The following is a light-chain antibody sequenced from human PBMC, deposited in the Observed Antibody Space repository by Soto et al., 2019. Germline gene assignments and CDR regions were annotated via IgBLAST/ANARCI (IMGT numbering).Light chain of an antibody. CDR2: DVS. V-gene: IGLV2-14*01. Sequence: QSVLTQPASVSGSPGQSITISCTGTSSDVGGYNYVSWYQQHPGKAPKLMIYDVSNRPSGVSNRFSGSKSGNTASLTISGLQAEGEADYYCSSYTSSSTYNYVFGTGTKVTVL. J-gene: IGLJ1*01. CDR3: SSYTSSSTYNYV. CDR1: SSDVGGYNY.